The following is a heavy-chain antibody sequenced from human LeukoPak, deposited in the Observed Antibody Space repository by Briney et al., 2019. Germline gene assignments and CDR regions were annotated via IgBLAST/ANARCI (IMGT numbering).Heavy chain of an antibody. CDR2: INPVSGAT. CDR1: GYSFSGYY. Sequence: ASVKVSCKASGYSFSGYYVHWVRQAPGQGLEWMGWINPVSGATKYVQKLQDRVVMTRDTSISTAYMELSRLRPDDTAVYYCARDLSGFAAAAIEVDYWGQGTQVAVSS. V-gene: IGHV1-2*02. J-gene: IGHJ4*02. D-gene: IGHD2-2*01. CDR3: ARDLSGFAAAAIEVDY.